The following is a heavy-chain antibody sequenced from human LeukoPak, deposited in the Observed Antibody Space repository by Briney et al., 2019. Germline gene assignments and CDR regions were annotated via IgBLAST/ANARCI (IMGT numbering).Heavy chain of an antibody. D-gene: IGHD1-26*01. CDR2: ISYDGSNK. Sequence: GGFLRLSCAATEFTFSSYAMHWVRQAPCKGLEWVGVISYDGSNKYYADSVKGRFTISRDNSKNTLYLQMNSLRAEDTAVYYCARPQGSYLLFDYWGQGTLVTVSS. CDR1: EFTFSSYA. V-gene: IGHV3-30-3*01. CDR3: ARPQGSYLLFDY. J-gene: IGHJ4*02.